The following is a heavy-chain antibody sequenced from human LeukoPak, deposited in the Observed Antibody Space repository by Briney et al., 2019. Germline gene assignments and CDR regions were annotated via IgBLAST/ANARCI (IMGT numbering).Heavy chain of an antibody. Sequence: PSETLSLTCTVSGGSISSYYWSWIRQPPGKGLGWIGYIYYSGSTNYNPSLKSRVTISVDTSKNQFSLKLSSVTAADTAVYYCARGYSSSSEWFDPWGQGTLVTVSS. D-gene: IGHD6-6*01. CDR3: ARGYSSSSEWFDP. CDR1: GGSISSYY. CDR2: IYYSGST. V-gene: IGHV4-59*01. J-gene: IGHJ5*02.